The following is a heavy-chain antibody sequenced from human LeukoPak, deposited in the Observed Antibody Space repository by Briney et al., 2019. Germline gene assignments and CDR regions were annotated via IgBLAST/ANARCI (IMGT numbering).Heavy chain of an antibody. J-gene: IGHJ4*02. CDR2: ISSSSSNI. V-gene: IGHV3-21*01. CDR3: ARCTTGRTFGSLREIKRSREIDY. CDR1: GFTFSSYS. D-gene: IGHD1-1*01. Sequence: GGSLRLSCAASGFTFSSYSMNWVRQAPGKGLEWVSSISSSSSNIYYADSVKGRFTISRDNAKNSLYLQMNSLRVEDTTVYYCARCTTGRTFGSLREIKRSREIDYWGQGTLVTVSS.